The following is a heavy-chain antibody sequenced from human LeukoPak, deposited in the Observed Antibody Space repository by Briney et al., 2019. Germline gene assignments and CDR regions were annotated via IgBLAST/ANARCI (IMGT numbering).Heavy chain of an antibody. D-gene: IGHD2-2*01. J-gene: IGHJ4*02. V-gene: IGHV3-30-3*01. Sequence: GRSLRLSCAASGFTFSSYAMHWVRQAPGKGLEWVAVISYDGSSKYYADSVKGRFTISRDNSKNTLYLQMNSLRAEDTAVYYCARDRRVVPAAMNYFDYWGQGTLVTVSS. CDR3: ARDRRVVPAAMNYFDY. CDR2: ISYDGSSK. CDR1: GFTFSSYA.